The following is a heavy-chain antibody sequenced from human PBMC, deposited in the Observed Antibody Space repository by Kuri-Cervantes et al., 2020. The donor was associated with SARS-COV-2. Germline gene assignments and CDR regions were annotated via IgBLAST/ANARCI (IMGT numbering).Heavy chain of an antibody. Sequence: ASVKVSCKASGYTFTSYDINWVRQATGQGLEWMGWMNPNSGNTGYAQKFQGRVTMTTDTSTSTAYMELRSLRSDDTAVYYCARELYGDYDVNLDYWGQGTLVTVSS. V-gene: IGHV1-8*01. CDR2: MNPNSGNT. D-gene: IGHD4-17*01. CDR3: ARELYGDYDVNLDY. J-gene: IGHJ4*02. CDR1: GYTFTSYD.